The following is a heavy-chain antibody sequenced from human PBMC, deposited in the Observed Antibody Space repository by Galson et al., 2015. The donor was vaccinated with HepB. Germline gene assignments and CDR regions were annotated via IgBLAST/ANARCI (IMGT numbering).Heavy chain of an antibody. J-gene: IGHJ4*02. CDR1: GGSVSNGGYY. CDR2: IYYSGST. Sequence: TLSLTCTVSGGSVSNGGYYWSWIRQHPGKGLEWVGYIYYSGSTYSNPSLKSRLTISADTSKNQFSLKLNSVTAADTAVYYCAVFLLRRGTADWGQGILVTVPS. CDR3: AVFLLRRGTAD. V-gene: IGHV4-31*03. D-gene: IGHD1-1*01.